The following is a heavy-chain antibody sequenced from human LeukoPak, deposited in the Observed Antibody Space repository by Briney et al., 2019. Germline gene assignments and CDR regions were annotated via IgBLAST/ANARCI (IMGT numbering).Heavy chain of an antibody. V-gene: IGHV3-11*01. D-gene: IGHD2-2*01. Sequence: GGSLRLSCAASGFTFSDYYTSWIRQAPGKGLEWVSYISSSGSTIYYADSVKGRFTISRDNAKNSLYLQMNSLRAEDTAVYYCARDCSSTSCSDYWGQGTLVTVSS. CDR2: ISSSGSTI. CDR3: ARDCSSTSCSDY. CDR1: GFTFSDYY. J-gene: IGHJ4*02.